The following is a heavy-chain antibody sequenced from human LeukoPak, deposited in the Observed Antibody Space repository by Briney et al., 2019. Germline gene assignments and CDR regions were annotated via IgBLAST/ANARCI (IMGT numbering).Heavy chain of an antibody. D-gene: IGHD6-13*01. CDR3: ARDSSSWYKKGFDP. J-gene: IGHJ5*02. CDR2: INHSGST. Sequence: PSETLSLTCGVFGESFSGYYWSWIRQPPGKGLEWIGEINHSGSTNYNPSLKSRVTISVDTSKNQFSLKLSSVTAADTAVYYCARDSSSWYKKGFDPWGQGTLVTVSS. V-gene: IGHV4-34*01. CDR1: GESFSGYY.